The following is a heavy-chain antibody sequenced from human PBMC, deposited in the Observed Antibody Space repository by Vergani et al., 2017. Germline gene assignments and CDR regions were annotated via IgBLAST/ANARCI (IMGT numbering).Heavy chain of an antibody. CDR1: GFSLSTSGMC. CDR2: IDWVDDK. CDR3: ARTGYSYSKSFDY. J-gene: IGHJ4*02. V-gene: IGHV2-70*15. Sequence: QVTLRESGPALVKPTQTLTLTCTFSGFSLSTSGMCVSWIRQPPGKALEWLARIDWVDDKYYSTSLKTRLTISKDTSKNKMVLTMTNMDPVDTATYYCARTGYSYSKSFDYWGQGTLVTVSS. D-gene: IGHD5-18*01.